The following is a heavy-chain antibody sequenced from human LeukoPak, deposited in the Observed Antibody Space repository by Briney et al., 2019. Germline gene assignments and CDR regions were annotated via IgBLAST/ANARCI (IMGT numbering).Heavy chain of an antibody. CDR1: GGSISSYY. D-gene: IGHD5-18*01. V-gene: IGHV4-59*08. CDR2: IYYSGST. J-gene: IGHJ4*02. CDR3: ARLRGGPHIGSYGYYVDY. Sequence: SETLSLTCTVSGGSISSYYWSWIRQPPGKGLEWIGYIYYSGSTYYNPSLKSRVTISVDTSKNQFSLKLSSVTAADTAVYYCARLRGGPHIGSYGYYVDYWGQGTLVTVSS.